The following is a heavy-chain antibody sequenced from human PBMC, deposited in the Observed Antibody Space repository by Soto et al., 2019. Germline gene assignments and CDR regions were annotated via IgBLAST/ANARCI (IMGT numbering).Heavy chain of an antibody. Sequence: LSLSCVASGFTFSSYCMQGVRQAPGKGLDRVSDIRYDASNKYYADSVKGRFTISRDNAKNTLYLQMNSLRAEDSAIYYYVRGNYDKIIDYWGQGTLVTVSS. J-gene: IGHJ4*02. CDR1: GFTFSSYC. V-gene: IGHV3-33*08. CDR2: IRYDASNK. CDR3: VRGNYDKIIDY. D-gene: IGHD3-22*01.